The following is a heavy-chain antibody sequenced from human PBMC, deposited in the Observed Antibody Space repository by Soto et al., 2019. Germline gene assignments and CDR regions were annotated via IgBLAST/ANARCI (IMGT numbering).Heavy chain of an antibody. Sequence: SETLSLTCAVDGGSFSGYYWSWIHQPPGKVLEWIGEINHSGSTNYNPSLKSRVTISVDTSKNQFSLKLSSVTAADTAVYYCARGRHILTGYYRDLNYGMDVWGQGTTVT. D-gene: IGHD3-9*01. J-gene: IGHJ6*02. CDR2: INHSGST. CDR3: ARGRHILTGYYRDLNYGMDV. V-gene: IGHV4-34*01. CDR1: GGSFSGYY.